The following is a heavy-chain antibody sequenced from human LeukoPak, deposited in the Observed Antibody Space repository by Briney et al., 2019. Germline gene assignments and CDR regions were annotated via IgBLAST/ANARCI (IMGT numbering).Heavy chain of an antibody. Sequence: GGSLRLSCAASGFTFSNYAMSWVRQAPGKGLEWVSGISGSGGSTYHADSVKGRFTISRDNSKNTLYLQMNSLTDEDTAVYYCARTMNYYYGMDVWGQGTTVTVSS. V-gene: IGHV3-23*01. CDR1: GFTFSNYA. J-gene: IGHJ6*02. CDR2: ISGSGGST. CDR3: ARTMNYYYGMDV. D-gene: IGHD3-22*01.